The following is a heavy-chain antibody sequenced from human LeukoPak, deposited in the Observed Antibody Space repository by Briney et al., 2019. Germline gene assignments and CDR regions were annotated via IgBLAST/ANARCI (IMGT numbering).Heavy chain of an antibody. V-gene: IGHV3-30*04. D-gene: IGHD3-22*01. J-gene: IGHJ6*03. Sequence: GGSLRLSCAASGFTFSSYAMHWVRQAPGKGLEWVAVISYDGSNKYYADSVKGRFTISRDNSKNTLYLQMNSLRAEDTAVYYCARDFTMIVGRYMDVWGKGTTVTVSS. CDR2: ISYDGSNK. CDR1: GFTFSSYA. CDR3: ARDFTMIVGRYMDV.